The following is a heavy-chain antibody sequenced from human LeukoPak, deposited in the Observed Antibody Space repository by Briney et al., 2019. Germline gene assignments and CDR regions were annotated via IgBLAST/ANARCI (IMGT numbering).Heavy chain of an antibody. J-gene: IGHJ4*02. CDR2: INHSGST. Sequence: SETLSLTCAVYGGSFSGYYWSWIRQPPGKGLEWIGEINHSGSTSYNPSLKSRVTISVDTSKNQFSLKLSSVTAADTAVYYCARGGQSNYDFDYWGQGTLVTVSS. D-gene: IGHD4-11*01. CDR1: GGSFSGYY. V-gene: IGHV4-34*01. CDR3: ARGGQSNYDFDY.